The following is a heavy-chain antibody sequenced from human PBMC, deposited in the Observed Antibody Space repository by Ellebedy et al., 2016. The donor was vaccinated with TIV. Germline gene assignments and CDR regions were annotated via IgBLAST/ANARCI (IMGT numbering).Heavy chain of an antibody. Sequence: PGGSLRLSCAASGFTFSDEFMDWVRQAPGKGLEWVGRIRNKADSYITAYAASVKGRFSISRDDSTNSLYLQMNSLKTEDTAMYYCSALQRDFWGQGALVTVSS. CDR1: GFTFSDEF. J-gene: IGHJ4*02. CDR2: IRNKADSYIT. D-gene: IGHD5-18*01. V-gene: IGHV3-72*01. CDR3: SALQRDF.